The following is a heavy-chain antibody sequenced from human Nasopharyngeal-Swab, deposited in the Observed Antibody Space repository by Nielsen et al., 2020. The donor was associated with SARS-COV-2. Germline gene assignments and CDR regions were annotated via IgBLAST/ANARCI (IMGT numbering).Heavy chain of an antibody. CDR3: ARDSDYGDYIGWFDP. Sequence: SVKVSCKTSRGTFRNYGISWVRQAPGQGLEWMGGVMPKFDTANYAQKFQDRVTITADESTSTVYLELISLTSDDTAIYYCARDSDYGDYIGWFDPWGQGTLVTVSS. D-gene: IGHD4-17*01. CDR1: RGTFRNYG. J-gene: IGHJ5*02. CDR2: VMPKFDTA. V-gene: IGHV1-69*13.